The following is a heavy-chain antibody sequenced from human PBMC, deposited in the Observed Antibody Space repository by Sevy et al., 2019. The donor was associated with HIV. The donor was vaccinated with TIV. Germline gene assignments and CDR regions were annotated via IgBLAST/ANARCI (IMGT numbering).Heavy chain of an antibody. V-gene: IGHV3-7*03. Sequence: AGSLRLSCTASGFTFSDSWMHWVRQAPGKELEWLANIDQDGSVIYYADSVKGRFTISRDNSRNSVFLQMSSLRAGDTATYYCARAVAKDGAYWGQGTLVTVS. CDR2: IDQDGSVI. CDR1: GFTFSDSW. D-gene: IGHD2-8*01. CDR3: ARAVAKDGAY. J-gene: IGHJ4*02.